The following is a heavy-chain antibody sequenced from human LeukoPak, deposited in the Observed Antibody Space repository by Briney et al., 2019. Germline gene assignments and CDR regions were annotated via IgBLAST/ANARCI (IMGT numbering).Heavy chain of an antibody. Sequence: PGGSLRLSCAVSGFTFSNYDMHWVRQVTGKGLEWVSAIGAAGDTFYVGSVKGRFTISRENAKSSLYLQMNSLRAGDTAVYYCARVRAAAGANWYFDLWGRGTLVTVSS. D-gene: IGHD6-13*01. CDR1: GFTFSNYD. V-gene: IGHV3-13*04. CDR2: IGAAGDT. J-gene: IGHJ2*01. CDR3: ARVRAAAGANWYFDL.